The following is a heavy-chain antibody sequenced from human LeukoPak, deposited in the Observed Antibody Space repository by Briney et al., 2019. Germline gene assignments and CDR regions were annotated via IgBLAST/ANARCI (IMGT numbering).Heavy chain of an antibody. CDR2: VGSAGDI. CDR3: TRGHYVGFDP. D-gene: IGHD1-26*01. J-gene: IGHJ5*02. CDR1: GLTFSTND. Sequence: GGSLRLSCEASGLTFSTNDFHRVRQATGKGLEWVSGVGSAGDIYYANSVKGRFTLSREVAKNSLFLQMNSLRVEDTAVYYCTRGHYVGFDPWGQGVLVTVSS. V-gene: IGHV3-13*01.